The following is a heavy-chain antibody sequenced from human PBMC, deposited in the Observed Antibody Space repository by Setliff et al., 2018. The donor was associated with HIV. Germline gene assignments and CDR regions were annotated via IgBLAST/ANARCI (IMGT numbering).Heavy chain of an antibody. V-gene: IGHV1-3*01. Sequence: ASVKVSCKPSGYTFTNFVMHWVRQAPGQSLEWMGWINGGNGNTKYSQDFQGRVTITRDTSASTGYMELTSLRSEDTAVYYCVRGGCSTSSTLFSGVAFDTWGHGTMVTVSS. J-gene: IGHJ3*02. CDR3: VRGGCSTSSTLFSGVAFDT. D-gene: IGHD2-2*01. CDR2: INGGNGNT. CDR1: GYTFTNFV.